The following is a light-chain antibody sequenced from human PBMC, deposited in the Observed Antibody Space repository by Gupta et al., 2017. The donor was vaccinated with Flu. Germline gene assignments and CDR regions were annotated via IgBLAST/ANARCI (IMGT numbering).Light chain of an antibody. CDR3: SSYAGSNNYV. V-gene: IGLV2-8*01. CDR1: SGDVGGYDY. Sequence: QSALTQPPSASGSPGQSVTIPCTGTSGDVGGYDYVSWYQHHPGKAPRLMIYEVNKRPSGVPGRFSGSKSGNTASLTVSGLQAEDEADYYCSSYAGSNNYVFGTGTKVTVL. CDR2: EVN. J-gene: IGLJ1*01.